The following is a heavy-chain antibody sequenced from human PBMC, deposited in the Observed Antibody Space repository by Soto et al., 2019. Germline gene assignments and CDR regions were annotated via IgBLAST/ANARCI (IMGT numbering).Heavy chain of an antibody. CDR3: ARDSGTVTFDY. CDR2: ISSSSSTI. CDR1: GFTFSSYS. J-gene: IGHJ4*02. D-gene: IGHD4-4*01. V-gene: IGHV3-48*01. Sequence: GGSLRLSCAASGFTFSSYSMNWVRQAPGKGLERVSYISSSSSTIYYADSVKGRFTISRDNAKNSLYLQMNSLRAEDTAVYYCARDSGTVTFDYWGQGTLVTVSS.